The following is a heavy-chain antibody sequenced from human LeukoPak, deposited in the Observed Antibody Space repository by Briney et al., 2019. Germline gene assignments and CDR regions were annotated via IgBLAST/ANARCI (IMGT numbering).Heavy chain of an antibody. V-gene: IGHV3-33*01. CDR3: ARAAYDSSGYLTL. CDR1: GFTFSSFG. D-gene: IGHD3-22*01. Sequence: GGSLRLSCAASGFTFSSFGMHWVRQAPGKGLEWVAVIWYDGSNKYYADSVKGRFTISRDNPKNTLYLQMNSLRAEDTAMYYCARAAYDSSGYLTLWGRGTLVTVSS. CDR2: IWYDGSNK. J-gene: IGHJ4*02.